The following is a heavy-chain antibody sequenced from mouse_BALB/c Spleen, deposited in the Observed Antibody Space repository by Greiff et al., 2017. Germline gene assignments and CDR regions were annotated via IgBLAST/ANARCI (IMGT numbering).Heavy chain of an antibody. Sequence: EVMLVESGPGLVKPSQSLSLTCTVTGYSITSDYAWNWIRQFPGNKLEWMGYISYSGSTSYNPSLKSRISITRDTSKNQFFLQLNSVTTEDTATYYCARKQNYGSSKGFAYWGQGTLVTVSA. D-gene: IGHD1-1*01. CDR3: ARKQNYGSSKGFAY. CDR2: ISYSGST. V-gene: IGHV3-2*02. J-gene: IGHJ3*01. CDR1: GYSITSDYA.